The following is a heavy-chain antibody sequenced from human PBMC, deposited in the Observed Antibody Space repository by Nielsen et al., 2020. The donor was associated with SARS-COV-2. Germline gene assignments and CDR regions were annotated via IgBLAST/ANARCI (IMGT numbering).Heavy chain of an antibody. Sequence: VRQAPGQGLEWVSSISSSSSYMYYADSVKGRFTISRDNAKNSLYLQMNSLRAEDTAVYYCARRGYCTNGVCYAAYYYYGMDVWGQGTTVTVSS. J-gene: IGHJ6*02. CDR2: ISSSSSYM. CDR3: ARRGYCTNGVCYAAYYYYGMDV. D-gene: IGHD2-8*01. V-gene: IGHV3-21*01.